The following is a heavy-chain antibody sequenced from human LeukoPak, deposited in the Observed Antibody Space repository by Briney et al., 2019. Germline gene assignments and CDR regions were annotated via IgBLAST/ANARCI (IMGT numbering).Heavy chain of an antibody. CDR1: GGSISSGGYS. J-gene: IGHJ3*02. Sequence: PSQTLSLTCAVSGGSISSGGYSWSWIRQPPGKGLEWIGYIYHSGSTYYNPSLKSRVTISVDKSKNQFSLKLSSVTAADTAVYYCARDLFYFDSSGSNDAFDIWGQGTVVTVSS. D-gene: IGHD3-22*01. CDR2: IYHSGST. CDR3: ARDLFYFDSSGSNDAFDI. V-gene: IGHV4-30-2*01.